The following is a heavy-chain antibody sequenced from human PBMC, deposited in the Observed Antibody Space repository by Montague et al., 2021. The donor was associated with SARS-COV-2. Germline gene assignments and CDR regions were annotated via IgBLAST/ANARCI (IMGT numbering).Heavy chain of an antibody. CDR3: AGLGSPRITIFGVVTHNWFDP. D-gene: IGHD3-3*01. J-gene: IGHJ5*02. Sequence: SETLSLTCAVYGGSFSGYYWSWIRQPPGKGLEWIGEINHSGSTYYNPSLKSRVTISVDTPKNQFSLKLSSVTAADTAVYYCAGLGSPRITIFGVVTHNWFDPWGQGTLVTVSS. CDR2: INHSGST. CDR1: GGSFSGYY. V-gene: IGHV4-34*01.